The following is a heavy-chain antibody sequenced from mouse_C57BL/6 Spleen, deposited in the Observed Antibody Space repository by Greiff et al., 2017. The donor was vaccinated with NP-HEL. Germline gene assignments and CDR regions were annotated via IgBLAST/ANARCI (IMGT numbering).Heavy chain of an antibody. CDR1: GYAFRSYW. CDR2: IYPGDGDT. J-gene: IGHJ2*01. Sequence: VQLQQSGAELVKPGASVKISCKASGYAFRSYWMNWVKQRPGKGLEWIGQIYPGDGDTNYNGKFKGKATLTADKSSSTAYMQLSSLTSEDSAVYFCARGGLPYYFDYWGQGTTLTVSS. D-gene: IGHD2-2*01. V-gene: IGHV1-80*01. CDR3: ARGGLPYYFDY.